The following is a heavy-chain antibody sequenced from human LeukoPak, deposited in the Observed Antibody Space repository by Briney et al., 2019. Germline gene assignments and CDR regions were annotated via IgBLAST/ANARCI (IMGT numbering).Heavy chain of an antibody. V-gene: IGHV4-59*06. CDR3: ARLRDTSGYYVDY. CDR2: IYHSGST. D-gene: IGHD3-22*01. CDR1: GGSISSYY. Sequence: TSETLSLTCTVSGGSISSYYWSWIRQPPGKGLECIGYIYHSGSTYYNPSLKSRVTTSVDTSKNQFCLKLTSLTAADTAVYYCARLRDTSGYYVDYWGQGTLVTVSS. J-gene: IGHJ4*02.